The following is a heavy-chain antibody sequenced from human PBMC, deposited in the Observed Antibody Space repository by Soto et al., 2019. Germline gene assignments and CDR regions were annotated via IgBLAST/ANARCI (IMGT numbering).Heavy chain of an antibody. V-gene: IGHV3-7*01. Sequence: QSGGSLRLSCAASGFTFSSYWMSWVRQAPGKGLEWVANIKQDGSEKYYVDSVKGRFTISRDNAKNSLYLQMNSLRAEDTAVYYCARDTYYDFWSGPPSGMDVWGQGTTVTVSS. CDR1: GFTFSSYW. CDR2: IKQDGSEK. D-gene: IGHD3-3*01. CDR3: ARDTYYDFWSGPPSGMDV. J-gene: IGHJ6*02.